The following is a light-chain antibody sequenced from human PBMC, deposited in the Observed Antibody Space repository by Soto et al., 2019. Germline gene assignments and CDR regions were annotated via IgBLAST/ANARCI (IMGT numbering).Light chain of an antibody. CDR2: DVS. Sequence: QSVLTQPASVSGSPGQSITISCSGTSSDIGGYNYVSWYQQHPGKAPQLIIYDVSHRPSGVSNRFSGSKSGNTASLTISGLQAEDEADYYCSSYTSSTLKVFGGGTKVTVL. J-gene: IGLJ2*01. V-gene: IGLV2-14*03. CDR3: SSYTSSTLKV. CDR1: SSDIGGYNY.